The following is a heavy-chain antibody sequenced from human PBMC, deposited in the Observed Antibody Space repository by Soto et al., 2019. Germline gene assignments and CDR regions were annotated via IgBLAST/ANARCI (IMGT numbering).Heavy chain of an antibody. CDR3: ARGRLVAGTVDS. V-gene: IGHV1-8*01. J-gene: IGHJ4*02. D-gene: IGHD1-7*01. CDR1: GYTFTSYD. CDR2: MNPTTGST. Sequence: QVQLVQSGAEVKKPGASVKVACKASGYTFTSYDIKWVRQATGQGLEWMGWMNPTTGSTGFAQKFQGWVTMISNTSISAAYLVLSSLTSEDTAVYYCARGRLVAGTVDSWGQGTLVTVSS.